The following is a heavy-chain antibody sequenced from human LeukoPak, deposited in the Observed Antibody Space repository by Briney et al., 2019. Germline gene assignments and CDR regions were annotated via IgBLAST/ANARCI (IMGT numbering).Heavy chain of an antibody. CDR3: ARGVWANHFDY. CDR2: INHSGST. J-gene: IGHJ4*02. CDR1: GGSFSGYY. Sequence: SETLSLTCAVYGGSFSGYYWSWIRQPPGKGLEWIGEINHSGSTNYNPSLKSRVTISVDTSKNQFSLKLSSVTAADTAVYYCARGVWANHFDYWGQGTLVTVSS. D-gene: IGHD3-16*01. V-gene: IGHV4-34*01.